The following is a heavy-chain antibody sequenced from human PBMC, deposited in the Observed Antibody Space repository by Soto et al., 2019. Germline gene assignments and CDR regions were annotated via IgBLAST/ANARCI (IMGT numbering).Heavy chain of an antibody. V-gene: IGHV1-18*01. CDR3: SGRRTGYYNGAFDI. D-gene: IGHD3-9*01. CDR1: GYTFTSYG. Sequence: ASVKVSCKASGYTFTSYGISWVRQAPGQGLEWMGWISAYNGNTNYAQKLQGRVTMTTDTSTSTAYMELRSLRSDDTAVYYCSGRRTGYYNGAFDIWGQGTMVTVSS. CDR2: ISAYNGNT. J-gene: IGHJ3*02.